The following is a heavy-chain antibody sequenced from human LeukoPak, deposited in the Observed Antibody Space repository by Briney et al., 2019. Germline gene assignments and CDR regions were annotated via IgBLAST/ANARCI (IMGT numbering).Heavy chain of an antibody. V-gene: IGHV4-4*07. D-gene: IGHD2-2*01. Sequence: SETLSLTCAVYGGSFSGYYWSWIRQPAGKGLEWIGRIYTSGSTNYNPSLKSRVTMSVDTSKNQFSLKLSSVTAADTAVYYCARESEQGWGRVPAAIRSYYYYYMDVWGKGTTVTISS. CDR1: GGSFSGYY. CDR3: ARESEQGWGRVPAAIRSYYYYYMDV. CDR2: IYTSGST. J-gene: IGHJ6*03.